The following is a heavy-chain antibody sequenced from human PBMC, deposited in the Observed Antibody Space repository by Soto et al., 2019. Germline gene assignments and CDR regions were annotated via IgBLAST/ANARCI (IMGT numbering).Heavy chain of an antibody. Sequence: GGSLRLSCAASGFTFSSYGMHWVRQAPGKGLEWVAVIWYDGSNKYYADSVKGRFTISRDNSKNTLYLQMNSLRAEDTAVYYCARVGYCSSTSCYLGPPPFDYWGQGTLVTVSS. CDR2: IWYDGSNK. CDR1: GFTFSSYG. D-gene: IGHD2-2*01. J-gene: IGHJ4*02. V-gene: IGHV3-33*01. CDR3: ARVGYCSSTSCYLGPPPFDY.